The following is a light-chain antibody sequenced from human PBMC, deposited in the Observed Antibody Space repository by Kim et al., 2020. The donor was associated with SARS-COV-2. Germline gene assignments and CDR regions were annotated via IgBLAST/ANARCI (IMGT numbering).Light chain of an antibody. Sequence: DIQMTQSPSSLSASVGDRVTITCRASQGISNYLAWYQQKPGKVPKLLIYAASTLQSGVPSRFSGSGSGTDFTLTISSLQPEDVEPYSCKKNNSPPWTFGQGTKVDIK. J-gene: IGKJ1*01. CDR1: QGISNY. CDR2: AAS. V-gene: IGKV1-27*01. CDR3: KKNNSPPWT.